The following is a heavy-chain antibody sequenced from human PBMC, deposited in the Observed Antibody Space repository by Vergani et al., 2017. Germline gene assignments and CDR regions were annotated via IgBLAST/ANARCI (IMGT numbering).Heavy chain of an antibody. CDR3: ARGKGIAVAGPQVYFDY. CDR1: GGSISSGGYS. J-gene: IGHJ4*02. Sequence: QLQLQESGSGLVKPSQTLSLTCAVSGGSISSGGYSWSWIRQPPGKGLEWIGYIYHSGSTYYNPSLKSRVTISGDRSKNQFSLKLSSVTAADTAVYYCARGKGIAVAGPQVYFDYWGQGTLVTVSS. V-gene: IGHV4-30-2*01. D-gene: IGHD6-19*01. CDR2: IYHSGST.